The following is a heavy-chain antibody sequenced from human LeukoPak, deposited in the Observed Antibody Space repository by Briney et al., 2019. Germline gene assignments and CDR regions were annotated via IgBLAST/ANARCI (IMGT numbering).Heavy chain of an antibody. J-gene: IGHJ4*02. CDR1: GGSISSYY. D-gene: IGHD3-16*02. V-gene: IGHV4-59*08. CDR3: ARQDLGELSFYY. Sequence: SETLSLTCTVSGGSISSYYWSWIRQPPGKGLEWIGYIYYSGSTNYNPSLKSRVTISVDASKNQFSLKATSVTAADTAVYYCARQDLGELSFYYWGQGTLVTVSS. CDR2: IYYSGST.